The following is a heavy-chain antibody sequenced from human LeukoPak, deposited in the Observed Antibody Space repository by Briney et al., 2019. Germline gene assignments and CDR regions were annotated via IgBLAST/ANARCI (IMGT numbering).Heavy chain of an antibody. D-gene: IGHD5-12*01. CDR3: ALWDSGCAFDY. CDR2: ISSSGSTI. J-gene: IGHJ4*02. V-gene: IGHV3-48*03. CDR1: GFTFSSYE. Sequence: GESLRLSCAASGFTFSSYEMNWVRQAPGKGLEWVSYISSSGSTIYYADSVKGRFTISRDNAKNSLYLQMNSLRAEDTAVYYCALWDSGCAFDYWGQGTLVTVSS.